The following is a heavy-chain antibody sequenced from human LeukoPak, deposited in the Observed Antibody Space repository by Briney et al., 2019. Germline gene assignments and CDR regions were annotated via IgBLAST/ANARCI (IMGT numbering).Heavy chain of an antibody. CDR2: INHSGST. CDR3: ARDWMSGSYTPFFDY. CDR1: GGSFSGYY. V-gene: IGHV4-34*01. D-gene: IGHD1-26*01. Sequence: SETLSLTCAVYGGSFSGYYWSRIRQPPGKGLEWIGEINHSGSTNYNPSLKSRVTMSVDTSKNQFSLKLSSVTAADTAVYYCARDWMSGSYTPFFDYWGRGTLVTVSS. J-gene: IGHJ4*02.